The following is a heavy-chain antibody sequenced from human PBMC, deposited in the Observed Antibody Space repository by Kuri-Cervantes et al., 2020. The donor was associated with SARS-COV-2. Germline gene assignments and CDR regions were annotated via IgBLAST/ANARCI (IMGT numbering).Heavy chain of an antibody. CDR1: GGTFSSYA. CDR2: IIPIFGTA. V-gene: IGHV1-69*06. CDR3: ARAPYNSWRRGADY. D-gene: IGHD1-26*01. Sequence: SVKVSCKASGGTFSSYAISWVRQAPGQGLEWMGGIIPIFGTANYAQKFQGRVTITADKSTSTAYMELRSLSSDDTGVYYCARAPYNSWRRGADYWGQGTLVTVSS. J-gene: IGHJ4*02.